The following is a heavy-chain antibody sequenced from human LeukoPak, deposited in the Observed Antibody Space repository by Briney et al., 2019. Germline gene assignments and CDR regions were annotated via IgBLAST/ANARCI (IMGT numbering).Heavy chain of an antibody. CDR1: GFTFSYHD. J-gene: IGHJ4*02. Sequence: PGGSLRLSCAASGFTFSYHDMQWVRQAPGKGLEWVAVISYDGSNKYYADSVKGRFTISRDNSKNTLYLQMNSLRAEDTAVYYCAKDSARYSSSWLNLPDYWGQGTLVTVSS. V-gene: IGHV3-30*18. CDR3: AKDSARYSSSWLNLPDY. D-gene: IGHD6-13*01. CDR2: ISYDGSNK.